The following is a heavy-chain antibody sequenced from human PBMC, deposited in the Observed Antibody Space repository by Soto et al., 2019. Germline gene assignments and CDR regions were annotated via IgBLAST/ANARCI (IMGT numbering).Heavy chain of an antibody. CDR3: ARSGRNARLWFGEYPNYYYGMDV. Sequence: LRLSCAASGFTFSSYGMHWVRQAPGKGLEWVAVIWYDGSNKYYADSVKGRFTISRDNSKNTLYLQMNSLRAEDTAVYYCARSGRNARLWFGEYPNYYYGMDVWGQGTTVTVSS. CDR2: IWYDGSNK. V-gene: IGHV3-33*01. CDR1: GFTFSSYG. J-gene: IGHJ6*02. D-gene: IGHD3-10*01.